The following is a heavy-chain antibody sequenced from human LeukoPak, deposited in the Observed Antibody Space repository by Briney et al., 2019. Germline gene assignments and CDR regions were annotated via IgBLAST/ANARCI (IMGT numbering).Heavy chain of an antibody. D-gene: IGHD3-22*01. Sequence: ASVKVSCKASGYTFTCYYMHWVRQAPGQGLEWMGWINPNSGGTNYAQKFQGRVTMTRDTSISTAYMELSRLRSDDTAVYYCARDSTMIVVVTTEYFQHWGQGTLVTVSS. CDR3: ARDSTMIVVVTTEYFQH. V-gene: IGHV1-2*02. CDR1: GYTFTCYY. CDR2: INPNSGGT. J-gene: IGHJ1*01.